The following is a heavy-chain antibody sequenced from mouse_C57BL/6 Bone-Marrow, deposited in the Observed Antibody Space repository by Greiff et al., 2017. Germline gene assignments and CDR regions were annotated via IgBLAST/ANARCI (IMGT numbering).Heavy chain of an antibody. V-gene: IGHV1-64*01. Sequence: QVQLQQPGAELVKPGASVKLSCKASGYTFTSYWMHWVKQRPGQGLEWIGMIHPNSGSTNSNEKFKSKATLTVDKSSSTAYMPLSSLTSEDSAVYYCARYNYDDPYAMDYWGQGTSVTVSS. CDR1: GYTFTSYW. CDR3: ARYNYDDPYAMDY. J-gene: IGHJ4*01. D-gene: IGHD2-3*01. CDR2: IHPNSGST.